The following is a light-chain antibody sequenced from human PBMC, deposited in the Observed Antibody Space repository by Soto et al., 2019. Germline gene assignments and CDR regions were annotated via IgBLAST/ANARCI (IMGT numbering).Light chain of an antibody. V-gene: IGLV2-14*01. CDR2: DVS. Sequence: QSALTQPASVSGSPGQSFTISCTGTSSDVGGYNYVSWYQQHPGKAPKLMIYDVSNRPSGVSNRFSGSKSGNTASLTISGLQAEDEADYYCSSYTSSSTLEGVFGTGTQLTVL. CDR1: SSDVGGYNY. J-gene: IGLJ1*01. CDR3: SSYTSSSTLEGV.